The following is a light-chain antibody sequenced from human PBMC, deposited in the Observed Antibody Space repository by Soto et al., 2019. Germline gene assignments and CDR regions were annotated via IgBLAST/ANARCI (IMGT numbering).Light chain of an antibody. CDR3: QQYGGSPLHT. J-gene: IGKJ2*01. Sequence: EIVLTQSPGTLSLSPGERATLSCRASQSISSNDLAWYHQRPGQAPRLLLYGASSRATGIPDRFSGSGSGTDFTLSISRLEPEDFAVYYCQQYGGSPLHTFGQGTKVEIK. CDR2: GAS. V-gene: IGKV3-20*01. CDR1: QSISSND.